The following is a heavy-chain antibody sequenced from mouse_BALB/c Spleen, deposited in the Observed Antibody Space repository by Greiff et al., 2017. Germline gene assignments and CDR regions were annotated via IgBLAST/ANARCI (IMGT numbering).Heavy chain of an antibody. J-gene: IGHJ1*01. D-gene: IGHD2-14*01. CDR2: ISYSGST. V-gene: IGHV3-8*02. CDR3: ARMRDYRTRYWYFDV. CDR1: GDSITSGY. Sequence: EVKLLESGPSLVKPSQTLSLTCSVTGDSITSGYWNWIRKFPGNKLEYMGYISYSGSTYYNPSLKSRISITRDTSKNQYYLQLNSVTTEDTATYYCARMRDYRTRYWYFDVWGAGTTVTVSS.